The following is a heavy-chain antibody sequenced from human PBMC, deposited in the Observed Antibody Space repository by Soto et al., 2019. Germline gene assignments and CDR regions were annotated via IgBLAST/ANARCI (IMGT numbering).Heavy chain of an antibody. D-gene: IGHD2-21*02. Sequence: EVQLVESGGGLVQPGGSLRLSCAASGFTFSSYSMNWVRQAPGKGLEWVSYISSSSSTIYYADSVKGRFTISRDNAKNSLYLQMNSLRDEDTAVYYCAREEARCGGDGYSLDYWGQGTLVTVSS. J-gene: IGHJ4*02. CDR2: ISSSSSTI. CDR1: GFTFSSYS. V-gene: IGHV3-48*02. CDR3: AREEARCGGDGYSLDY.